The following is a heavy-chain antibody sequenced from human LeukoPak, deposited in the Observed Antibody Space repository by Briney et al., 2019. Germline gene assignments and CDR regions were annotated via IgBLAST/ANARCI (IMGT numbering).Heavy chain of an antibody. D-gene: IGHD5-12*01. CDR1: GFTFSAYA. V-gene: IGHV3-64D*06. CDR3: VKHARGYSFGTYYFDY. CDR2: ISSNGGNT. J-gene: IGHJ4*02. Sequence: GGSLRLSCSASGFTFSAYAMHWVRQAPGKGLEYVSSISSNGGNTYYADSVKGRFTISRDNSKNTLPLQMSSLRAEDTADYYCVKHARGYSFGTYYFDYWGQGTLVTVSS.